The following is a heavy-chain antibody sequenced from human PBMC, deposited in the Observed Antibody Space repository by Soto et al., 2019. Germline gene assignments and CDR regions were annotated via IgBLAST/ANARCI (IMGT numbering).Heavy chain of an antibody. Sequence: ASVKVSCKASGGTFSSYAISWVRQAPGQGLEWMGGIIPIFGTANYAQKFQGRVTITTDESTSTAYMELSSLRSEDTAVYYCARGQVVPAAISYYYDYMDVWGKGTTVTVSS. CDR1: GGTFSSYA. V-gene: IGHV1-69*05. CDR2: IIPIFGTA. CDR3: ARGQVVPAAISYYYDYMDV. J-gene: IGHJ6*03. D-gene: IGHD2-2*01.